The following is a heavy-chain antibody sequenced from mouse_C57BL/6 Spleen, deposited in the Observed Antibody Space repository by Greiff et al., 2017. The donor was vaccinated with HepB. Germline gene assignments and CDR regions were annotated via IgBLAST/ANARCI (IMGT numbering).Heavy chain of an antibody. CDR1: GYTFTDYY. CDR3: ARGGYYYAMDY. Sequence: VQLKQSGPELVKPGASVKISCKASGYTFTDYYMNWVKQSHGKSLEWIGDINPNNGGTSYNQKFKGKATLTVDKSSSTAYMELRSLTSEDSAVYYCARGGYYYAMDYWGQGTSVTVSS. CDR2: INPNNGGT. J-gene: IGHJ4*01. V-gene: IGHV1-26*01.